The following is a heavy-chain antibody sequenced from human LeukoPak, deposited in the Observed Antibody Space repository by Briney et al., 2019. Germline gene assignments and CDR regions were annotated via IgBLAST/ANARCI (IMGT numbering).Heavy chain of an antibody. Sequence: VASVKVSCEPSGYTFTSYDINWVRQATGQGLEWMGWMNPNSGNTNYAQKLQGRVTMTTDTSTSTAYMELRSLRSDDTAVYYCARDTYIYGSSAYYFDYWGQGTLVTVSS. CDR1: GYTFTSYD. CDR2: MNPNSGNT. D-gene: IGHD5-18*01. V-gene: IGHV1-18*01. J-gene: IGHJ4*02. CDR3: ARDTYIYGSSAYYFDY.